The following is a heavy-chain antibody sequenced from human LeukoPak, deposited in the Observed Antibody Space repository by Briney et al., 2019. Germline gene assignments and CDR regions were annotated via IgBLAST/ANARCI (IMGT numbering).Heavy chain of an antibody. V-gene: IGHV4-34*01. J-gene: IGHJ3*02. CDR3: ARRGGNPLGAFDI. CDR1: GGSFSDYY. D-gene: IGHD4-23*01. Sequence: SETLSLTCAVYGGSFSDYYWSCIRQPPGKGLEWIGEINHSGSTNYNPSLKSRVTISVDTSKNQFSLKLTSVTAADTAMYYCARRGGNPLGAFDIWGQGTMVTVSS. CDR2: INHSGST.